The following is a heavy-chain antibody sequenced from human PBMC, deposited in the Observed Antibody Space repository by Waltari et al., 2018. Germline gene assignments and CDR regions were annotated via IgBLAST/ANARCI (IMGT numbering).Heavy chain of an antibody. V-gene: IGHV4-59*01. CDR2: IYYSGGT. Sequence: QVQLQESGPGLVKPSETLSLTCTVSGGSISSYYWSWIRQPPGKGLEWIWYIYYSGGTNYNPSRKGRVTISGDTCKSQFSLKLSSVTAADTAMYYCARSPGSRHYFDYWGQGTLVTVSS. CDR3: ARSPGSRHYFDY. J-gene: IGHJ4*02. CDR1: GGSISSYY. D-gene: IGHD3-10*01.